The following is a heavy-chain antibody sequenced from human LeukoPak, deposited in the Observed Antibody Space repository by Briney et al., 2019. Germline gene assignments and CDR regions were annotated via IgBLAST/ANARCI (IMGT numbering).Heavy chain of an antibody. CDR3: ARGPIQLWIHNAMDV. CDR2: IRSKAYRGTT. D-gene: IGHD5-24*01. Sequence: PGGSLRLPCSGSGFTFGDHAKRWVRQAPGKGLEWVGFIRSKAYRGTTEYAASVKGRFSISRDDSASIAYLQMNSLKTEDTAVYYCARGPIQLWIHNAMDVWGQGTTVTVSS. CDR1: GFTFGDHA. J-gene: IGHJ6*02. V-gene: IGHV3-49*04.